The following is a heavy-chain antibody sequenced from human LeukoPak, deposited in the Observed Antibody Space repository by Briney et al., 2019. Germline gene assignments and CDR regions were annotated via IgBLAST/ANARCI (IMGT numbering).Heavy chain of an antibody. Sequence: GRSLSLSCAASGFTFSTYAMHWVRPAPGKGLEWVAVIWYDRTNKYYADSVKGRFTISRDNSKNTLYLQMSSLRAEDTAGYYCARYRLTTVTTFHCDYWGQGTLGTVSS. CDR3: ARYRLTTVTTFHCDY. D-gene: IGHD4-17*01. V-gene: IGHV3-33*01. J-gene: IGHJ4*02. CDR2: IWYDRTNK. CDR1: GFTFSTYA.